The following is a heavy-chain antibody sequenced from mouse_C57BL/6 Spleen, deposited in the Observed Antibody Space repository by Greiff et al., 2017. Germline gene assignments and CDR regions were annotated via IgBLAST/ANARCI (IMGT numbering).Heavy chain of an antibody. Sequence: QVQLQQPGAELVMPGASVKLSCKASGYTFTSYWMHWVKQRPGQGLEWIGEIDPSDSYTNYNQKFKGKSTLTVYKSSSTAYMQLSSLTSEDSAVYYCARIYGYHFFDYWGQGTTLTVSS. V-gene: IGHV1-69*01. D-gene: IGHD2-2*01. CDR2: IDPSDSYT. CDR3: ARIYGYHFFDY. CDR1: GYTFTSYW. J-gene: IGHJ2*01.